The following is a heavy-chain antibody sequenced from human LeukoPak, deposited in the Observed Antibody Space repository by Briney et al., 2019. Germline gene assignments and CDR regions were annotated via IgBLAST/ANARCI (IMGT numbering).Heavy chain of an antibody. Sequence: GGSLRLSCAASGFTVSSNYMSWVRQAPGKGLEWVSVIYSGGSTYYADSVKGRFTISRDNSKNTLYLQMNSLRAEDTAVYYCARGRFDFWSGPFAGDWGQGTLVTVSS. V-gene: IGHV3-66*02. J-gene: IGHJ4*02. CDR3: ARGRFDFWSGPFAGD. CDR2: IYSGGST. CDR1: GFTVSSNY. D-gene: IGHD3-3*01.